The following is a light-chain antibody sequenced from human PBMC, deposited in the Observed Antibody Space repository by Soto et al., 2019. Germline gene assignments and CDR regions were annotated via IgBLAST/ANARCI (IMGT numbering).Light chain of an antibody. V-gene: IGLV2-14*03. CDR3: ISYTSGSAWV. CDR2: DVT. CDR1: SSDVGGYNF. Sequence: QSVLTQPASVSGSPGQSITISCTGTSSDVGGYNFVSWYQQHPGKAPKLMIHDVTTRPSGISSRFSGSKSGNTASLTISGLQADDEADYYCISYTSGSAWVFGGGTQLTVL. J-gene: IGLJ3*02.